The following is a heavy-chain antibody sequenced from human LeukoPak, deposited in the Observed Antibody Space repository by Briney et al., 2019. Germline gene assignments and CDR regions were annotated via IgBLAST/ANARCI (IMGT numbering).Heavy chain of an antibody. J-gene: IGHJ6*02. D-gene: IGHD5-12*01. Sequence: GASVKVSCKASGYTFTSYAMNWVRQAPGQGLEWMGWINTNTGNPTYAQGFTGRFVFSLDTSVSTAYLQISSLKAEDTAVYYCTNLGNIVATMPRRDYYYGMDVWGQGTTVTVSS. CDR3: TNLGNIVATMPRRDYYYGMDV. CDR2: INTNTGNP. CDR1: GYTFTSYA. V-gene: IGHV7-4-1*02.